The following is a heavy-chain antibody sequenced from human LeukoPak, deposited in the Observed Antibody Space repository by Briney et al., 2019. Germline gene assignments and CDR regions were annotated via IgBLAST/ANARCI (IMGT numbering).Heavy chain of an antibody. Sequence: GSSVKVSCKASGGTFSSYAISWVRQAPGQGLEWMGRIIPILGIANYAQKFQGRVTITADKSTSTAYMELSSLRSEDTAVYYCARSAAGGAFDIRGQGTMVTVSS. J-gene: IGHJ3*02. V-gene: IGHV1-69*04. D-gene: IGHD3-10*01. CDR2: IIPILGIA. CDR1: GGTFSSYA. CDR3: ARSAAGGAFDI.